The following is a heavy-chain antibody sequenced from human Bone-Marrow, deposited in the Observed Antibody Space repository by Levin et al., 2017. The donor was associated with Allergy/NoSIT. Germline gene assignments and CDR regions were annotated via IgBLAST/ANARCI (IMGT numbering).Heavy chain of an antibody. J-gene: IGHJ4*02. CDR3: ASIGGVVVAAPTVDY. V-gene: IGHV3-74*01. Sequence: GESLKISCAASGFTFSSYWMHWVRQAPGKGLVWVSRINSDGSSTSYADSVKGRFTISRDNAKNTLYLQMNSLRAEDTAVYYCASIGGVVVAAPTVDYWGQGTLVTVSS. CDR1: GFTFSSYW. D-gene: IGHD2-15*01. CDR2: INSDGSST.